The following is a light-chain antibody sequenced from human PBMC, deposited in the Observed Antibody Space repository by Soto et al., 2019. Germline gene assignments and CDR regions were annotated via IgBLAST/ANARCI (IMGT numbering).Light chain of an antibody. Sequence: SYELTQAPSVSVAPGQTAWVTCGGDDIGDKRVHWYQQRPGQAPVLVVYNDRDRPLGIPERFSGSNSGNTATLTISRVEGGDEADYYCQVWDSSSLHVVFGGGTKVTVL. CDR1: DIGDKR. J-gene: IGLJ2*01. CDR2: NDR. CDR3: QVWDSSSLHVV. V-gene: IGLV3-21*02.